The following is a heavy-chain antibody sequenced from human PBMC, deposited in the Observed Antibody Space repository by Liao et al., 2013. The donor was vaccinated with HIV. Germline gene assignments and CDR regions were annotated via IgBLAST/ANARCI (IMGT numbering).Heavy chain of an antibody. Sequence: QPQLQESGPGLVKPSETLSLTCTVSGGSISSSSYYWGWIRQPPGKGLEWIGSIYYSGSTYYNPSLKSRVTKSVDTSKNQFSLKLSSVTAADTAVYYCARERVYYYDSSGYYSIGHDYWGQGTLVTVSS. CDR2: IYYSGST. J-gene: IGHJ4*02. V-gene: IGHV4-39*07. CDR3: ARERVYYYDSSGYYSIGHDY. CDR1: GGSISSSSYY. D-gene: IGHD3-22*01.